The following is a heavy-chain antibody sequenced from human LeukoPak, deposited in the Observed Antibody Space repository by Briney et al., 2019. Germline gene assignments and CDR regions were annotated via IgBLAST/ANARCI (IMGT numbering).Heavy chain of an antibody. CDR2: INSDGSST. CDR3: ARTSANLRYFDWSPFDP. V-gene: IGHV3-74*01. J-gene: IGHJ5*02. CDR1: GFTFSSYW. D-gene: IGHD3-9*01. Sequence: GGSLRLSYAASGFTFSSYWMHWVRQAPGKGLVWVSRINSDGSSTSYADSVKGRFTISRDNAKNTLYLQMNSLRAEDTAVYYCARTSANLRYFDWSPFDPWGQGTLVTVSS.